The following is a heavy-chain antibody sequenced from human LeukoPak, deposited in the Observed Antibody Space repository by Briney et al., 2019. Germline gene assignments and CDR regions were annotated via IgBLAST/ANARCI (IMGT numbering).Heavy chain of an antibody. Sequence: ASVKFSCKASGYTFTAYYIHWVRQAPGQGLEWMGWINPNSGDTNLPQRFQGRVTMTGDTSIITVYMELSSLTSDDTGMYYCARGPTLGLDIWGQGTMVTVSS. J-gene: IGHJ3*02. CDR3: ARGPTLGLDI. CDR1: GYTFTAYY. CDR2: INPNSGDT. V-gene: IGHV1-2*02.